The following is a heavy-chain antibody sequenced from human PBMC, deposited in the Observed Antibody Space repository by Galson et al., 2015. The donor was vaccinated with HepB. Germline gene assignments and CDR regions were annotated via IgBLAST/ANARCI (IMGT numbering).Heavy chain of an antibody. D-gene: IGHD3-10*01. CDR2: ISGSGGNI. Sequence: SLRLSCAASGFTFSDYAMNWVRQAPGKGLEWVAAISGSGGNIHYADSVKGRTTISRDNSYNTLFLHMNRLRVDDTATYYCAKRSGTRGLRFYYYGMDVWGQGTTVTVSS. V-gene: IGHV3-23*01. CDR3: AKRSGTRGLRFYYYGMDV. CDR1: GFTFSDYA. J-gene: IGHJ6*02.